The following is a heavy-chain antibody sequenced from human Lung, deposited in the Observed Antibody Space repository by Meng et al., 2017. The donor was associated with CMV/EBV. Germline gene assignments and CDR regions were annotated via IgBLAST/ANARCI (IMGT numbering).Heavy chain of an antibody. CDR3: ARYRVLSSSHSRTPTYGMDV. CDR1: GYTFSSYV. Sequence: SXXVSXKASGYTFSSYVISWVRQAPGQGLEWMGGIITILGRANYGQKFQARVTITADKSTSTAHMELSSLRSEDTAVYYCARYRVLSSSHSRTPTYGMDVWGQGTXVTVSS. V-gene: IGHV1-69*10. J-gene: IGHJ6*02. CDR2: IITILGRA. D-gene: IGHD2-2*01.